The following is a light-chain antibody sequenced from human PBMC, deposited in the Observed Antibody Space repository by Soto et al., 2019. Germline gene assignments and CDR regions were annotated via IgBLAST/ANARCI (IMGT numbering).Light chain of an antibody. J-gene: IGLJ2*01. CDR2: GVS. CDR1: SSDVGAYKL. Sequence: QSALTQPASVYGSPGQSITISCTGTSSDVGAYKLMSWYQQYPGKAPKLMIYGVSNRPSGVSNRFSGSKSGNTASLTISGLQAEDEADYYCSSYTRSSTLVFGGGTKLTVL. CDR3: SSYTRSSTLV. V-gene: IGLV2-14*03.